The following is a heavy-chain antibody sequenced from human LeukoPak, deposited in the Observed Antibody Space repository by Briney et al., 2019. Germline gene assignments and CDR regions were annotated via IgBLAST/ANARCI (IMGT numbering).Heavy chain of an antibody. Sequence: PSESLSLTCTVSGFSISGNYWTWIRQPPGKGLEWIAYIYYSGSTNYNASLKSRVTISVDTSKNQLSQKLSSVNAADTAVYYCARLGDGDNLRYFDYWGQGTLVTVSS. J-gene: IGHJ4*02. CDR2: IYYSGST. D-gene: IGHD5-24*01. CDR3: ARLGDGDNLRYFDY. V-gene: IGHV4-59*08. CDR1: GFSISGNY.